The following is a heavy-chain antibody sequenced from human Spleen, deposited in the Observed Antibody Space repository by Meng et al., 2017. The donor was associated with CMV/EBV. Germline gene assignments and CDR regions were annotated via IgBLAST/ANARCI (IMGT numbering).Heavy chain of an antibody. CDR3: AKDTMVRGVYPPSFDY. Sequence: SLKISCEASGFRFDDYGMHWVRQAPGKGLEWVSGISWNSYSIGYADSVKGRFTISRDNAKNSLHLQMNSLSAEDTALYYCAKDTMVRGVYPPSFDYWGQGTLVTVSS. CDR2: ISWNSYSI. V-gene: IGHV3-9*01. D-gene: IGHD3-10*01. J-gene: IGHJ4*02. CDR1: GFRFDDYG.